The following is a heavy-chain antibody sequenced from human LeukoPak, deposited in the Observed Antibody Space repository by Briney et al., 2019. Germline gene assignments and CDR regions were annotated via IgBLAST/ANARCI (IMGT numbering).Heavy chain of an antibody. CDR2: IIPIFGTA. CDR1: GGTFSSYA. CDR3: ARDSSGWYPPQPGAFDY. Sequence: ASVKVSCKASGGTFSSYAISWVRQAPGQGLEWMGGIIPIFGTANYAQKFQGRVTITADESTSTAYMELSSLRSEDTAVYYCARDSSGWYPPQPGAFDYWGQGTLVTVSS. J-gene: IGHJ4*02. V-gene: IGHV1-69*13. D-gene: IGHD6-19*01.